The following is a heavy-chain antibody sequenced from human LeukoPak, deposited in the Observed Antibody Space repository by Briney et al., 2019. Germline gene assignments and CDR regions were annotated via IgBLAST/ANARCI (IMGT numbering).Heavy chain of an antibody. Sequence: SETLSLTCAVYSGSFSGYYWSWIPRPPGKGPEWIGEINHSGSTNYNTSLKRRVTISVDTSKNQFSLKLSSVTAADTAVYYCARGRYCSSTSCYKRSGYCSGGSCYSWDYWGQGTLVTVSS. J-gene: IGHJ4*02. CDR3: ARGRYCSSTSCYKRSGYCSGGSCYSWDY. V-gene: IGHV4-34*01. CDR2: INHSGST. CDR1: SGSFSGYY. D-gene: IGHD2-15*01.